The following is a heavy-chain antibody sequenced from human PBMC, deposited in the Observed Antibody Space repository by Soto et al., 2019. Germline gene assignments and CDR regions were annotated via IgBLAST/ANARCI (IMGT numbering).Heavy chain of an antibody. CDR2: ISSTTNYI. CDR3: ARESEDLTSNFDY. Sequence: LRLSCAASGFIFTRYSMNWVRQAPGKGLEWVSSISSTTNYIYYGDSMKGRFTISRDNAKNSLYLEMNSLRAEDTAVYYCARESEDLTSNFDYCGQGTLVTVSS. CDR1: GFIFTRYS. J-gene: IGHJ4*02. V-gene: IGHV3-21*06.